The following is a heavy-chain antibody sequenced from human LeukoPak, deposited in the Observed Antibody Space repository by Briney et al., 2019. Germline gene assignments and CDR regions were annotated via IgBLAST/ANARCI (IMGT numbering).Heavy chain of an antibody. D-gene: IGHD2-15*01. CDR1: GASIRSYY. J-gene: IGHJ3*02. Sequence: SETLSLTCNVSGASIRSYYWRWIRQSPGKGLEWIGSITYSGNTELNPSLRSRVTMSSDPPKSQFSLKLSSVTTADTALYYCAQQVVRTSNSFDMWGQGTMVTVSS. CDR3: AQQVVRTSNSFDM. V-gene: IGHV4-59*01. CDR2: ITYSGNT.